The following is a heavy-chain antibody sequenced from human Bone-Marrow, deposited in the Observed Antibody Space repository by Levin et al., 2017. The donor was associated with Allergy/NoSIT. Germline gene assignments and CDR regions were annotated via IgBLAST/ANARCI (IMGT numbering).Heavy chain of an antibody. Sequence: KISCKASGASFTGSAVQWVRQARGQGLEWIGWIAVGSNSTKYAQKLQERVTITRDMSTSTAYMELSSLRPEDTAVDYGAADPAVYDVLNAKYAFDMWGQGTTVTVSS. J-gene: IGHJ3*02. D-gene: IGHD3-9*01. CDR3: AADPAVYDVLNAKYAFDM. CDR1: GASFTGSA. CDR2: IAVGSNST. V-gene: IGHV1-58*01.